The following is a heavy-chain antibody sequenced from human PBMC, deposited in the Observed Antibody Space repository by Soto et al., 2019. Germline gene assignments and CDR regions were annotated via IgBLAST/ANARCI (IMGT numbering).Heavy chain of an antibody. Sequence: SETLSLTCPISGGSISSSNWWSWVRQPPAKGLEWIGEIYHSGSTNYNPSLKSRVTISVDKSKNQFSLNLNSVTAADTAVYYCARDRPYYYGSGSDNWFDPWGQGTLVTVSS. J-gene: IGHJ5*02. CDR1: GGSISSSNW. D-gene: IGHD3-10*01. V-gene: IGHV4-4*02. CDR2: IYHSGST. CDR3: ARDRPYYYGSGSDNWFDP.